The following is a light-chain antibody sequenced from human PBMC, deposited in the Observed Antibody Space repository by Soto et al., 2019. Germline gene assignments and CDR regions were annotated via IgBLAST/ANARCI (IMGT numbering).Light chain of an antibody. CDR1: QTITTY. Sequence: DIQMTQSPSSLSASVGDRVTITCRASQTITTYLNWYQQKPGKAPKLLVYAASILQSGVPSRFSGGGSGTGFTLTISSLQPEDFAIYYCQQSYSIPITFGQGTRLEIK. J-gene: IGKJ5*01. CDR3: QQSYSIPIT. V-gene: IGKV1-39*01. CDR2: AAS.